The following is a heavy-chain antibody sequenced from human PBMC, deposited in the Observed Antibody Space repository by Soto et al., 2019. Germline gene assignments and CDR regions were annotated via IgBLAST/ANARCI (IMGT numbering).Heavy chain of an antibody. Sequence: PGGSLRLSCAASGFTFSNYAMSWVRQAPGKGLEWVSAISGSGGSTYYADSVKGRFTISRDNSKNTLYLQMNSLRAEDTAVYYCAKARGSSTPAPGSYWGQGTLVTVSS. J-gene: IGHJ4*02. CDR1: GFTFSNYA. D-gene: IGHD2-2*01. CDR3: AKARGSSTPAPGSY. V-gene: IGHV3-23*01. CDR2: ISGSGGST.